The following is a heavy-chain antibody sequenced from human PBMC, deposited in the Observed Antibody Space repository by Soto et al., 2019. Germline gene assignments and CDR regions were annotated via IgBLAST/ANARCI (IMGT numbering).Heavy chain of an antibody. CDR1: GFTFSSYG. J-gene: IGHJ5*02. CDR2: ISYDGSNK. D-gene: IGHD5-18*01. V-gene: IGHV3-30*18. Sequence: PGGSLRLSCAASGFTFSSYGMHWFRQAPGKGLEWVAVISYDGSNKYYADSVKGRFTISRDNSKNTLYLQMNSLRAEDTAVYYCAKDPVRGYSYGYSWFDPWGQGT. CDR3: AKDPVRGYSYGYSWFDP.